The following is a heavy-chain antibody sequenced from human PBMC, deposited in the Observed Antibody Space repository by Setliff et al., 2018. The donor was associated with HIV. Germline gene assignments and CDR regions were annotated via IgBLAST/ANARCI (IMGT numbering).Heavy chain of an antibody. CDR3: ARESPDGLDY. CDR1: RGSISNHNFY. V-gene: IGHV4-61*01. CDR2: IYSNGNT. J-gene: IGHJ4*02. D-gene: IGHD2-8*01. Sequence: SETLSLTCTVSRGSISNHNFYWSWIRQHPGRGLEWVGFIYSNGNTDYNPSLKSRVTISEDTSKNQFSLKVNSVTAADTAMYFCARESPDGLDYWGQGTLVTVSS.